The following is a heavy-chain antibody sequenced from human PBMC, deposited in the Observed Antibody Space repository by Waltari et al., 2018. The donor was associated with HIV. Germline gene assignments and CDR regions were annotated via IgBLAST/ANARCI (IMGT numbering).Heavy chain of an antibody. D-gene: IGHD6-19*01. Sequence: EVQLVQSGAEVKKPGESLKISCKGSGYRFTTYWIGWVRQMPGKGLEWMGIIYPGDSDTRYSPSFHAQVTITADKSISTADLQWSGLKASDTAMYYCARRSGGPTRNLDYWGQGTLVIVSS. CDR1: GYRFTTYW. J-gene: IGHJ4*02. CDR3: ARRSGGPTRNLDY. V-gene: IGHV5-51*03. CDR2: IYPGDSDT.